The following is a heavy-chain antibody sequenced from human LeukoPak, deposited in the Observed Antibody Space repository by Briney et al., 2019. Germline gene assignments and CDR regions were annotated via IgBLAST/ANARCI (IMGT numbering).Heavy chain of an antibody. V-gene: IGHV4-4*07. D-gene: IGHD6-19*01. CDR1: GDSISDYT. CDR3: ARETYHSAWYGDL. CDR2: VYSSGST. Sequence: PSETLSPTCTVSGDSISDYTWSWTRQPAGMGLEWIGRVYSSGSTSYNPSFESRVTMSQDTSKNQISLKLNSLTAADSAVYYCARETYHSAWYGDLWGQGALVTVSS. J-gene: IGHJ5*02.